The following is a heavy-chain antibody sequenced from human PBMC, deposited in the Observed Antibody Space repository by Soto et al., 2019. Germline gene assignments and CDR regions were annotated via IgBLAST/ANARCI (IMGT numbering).Heavy chain of an antibody. D-gene: IGHD4-4*01. CDR1: GGSISSSSYY. CDR3: ARTDSNYGSSDY. Sequence: SETLSLTCTVSGGSISSSSYYWGWIRQPPGKGLEWIGSMYYSGSTYYNPSLKSRVTISVDTSKNQFSLKLSSVTAADTAVYYCARTDSNYGSSDYWGQGTLVTVSS. CDR2: MYYSGST. J-gene: IGHJ4*02. V-gene: IGHV4-39*01.